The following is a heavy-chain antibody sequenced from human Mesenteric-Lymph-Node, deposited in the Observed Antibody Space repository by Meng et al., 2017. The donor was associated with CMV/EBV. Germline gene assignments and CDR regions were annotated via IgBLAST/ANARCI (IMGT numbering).Heavy chain of an antibody. Sequence: GGSLRLSCAASGFTFTSYAMSWVRQAPGKGLEWVSVIYSGSSTYYADSVKGRFTISRDDSKNTVYLQMNSLRGEDTAVYYCARVLREFYDHWTGTDYGMDVWGQGTMVTVSS. J-gene: IGHJ6*02. D-gene: IGHD3-3*01. CDR1: GFTFTSYA. V-gene: IGHV3-23*03. CDR2: IYSGSST. CDR3: ARVLREFYDHWTGTDYGMDV.